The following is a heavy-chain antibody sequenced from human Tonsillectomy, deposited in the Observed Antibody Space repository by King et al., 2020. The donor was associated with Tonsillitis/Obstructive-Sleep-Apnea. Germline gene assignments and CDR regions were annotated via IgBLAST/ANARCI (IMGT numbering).Heavy chain of an antibody. J-gene: IGHJ3*01. CDR1: GFTFSSYA. D-gene: IGHD3-22*01. V-gene: IGHV3-23*04. Sequence: VQLVESGGGLVQPGGSLRLSCATSGFTFSSYAMAWVRQAPGKGLEWLSGISGSGGSTYYADSVKGRFTISRAKSKNTMYLQMNSRRAEDTALYFCAKCDYEDGGGCSGAQDALDVWGQGTMVTVAS. CDR2: ISGSGGST. CDR3: AKCDYEDGGGCSGAQDALDV.